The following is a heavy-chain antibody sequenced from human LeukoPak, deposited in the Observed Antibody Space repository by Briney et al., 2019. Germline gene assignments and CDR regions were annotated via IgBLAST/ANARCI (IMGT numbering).Heavy chain of an antibody. J-gene: IGHJ4*02. CDR1: GFTFSDYY. CDR2: ISSSGSTI. V-gene: IGHV3-11*04. D-gene: IGHD3-22*01. CDR3: ARFPPQWYYDSSGYPY. Sequence: NPGGSLRLSCAASGFTFSDYYMSWIRQAPGKGLEWVSYISSSGSTIYYADSVKGRFTISRDNAKNSLYLQMNSLRAEDTAVYYCARFPPQWYYDSSGYPYWGQGTLVTVSS.